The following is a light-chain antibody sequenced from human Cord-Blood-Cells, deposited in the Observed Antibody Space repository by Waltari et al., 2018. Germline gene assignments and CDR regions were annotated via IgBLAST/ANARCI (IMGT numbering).Light chain of an antibody. J-gene: IGLJ3*02. CDR1: NIGSKN. V-gene: IGLV3-9*01. Sequence: SYELTQPLSVSVALGQTARITCGGNNIGSKNVHWYQQKPGQATVLVIYRDSNRPSGIPERFSGSNSGNTATLTISRAQAGDEADYYCQVWDSSTADWVFGGGTKLTVL. CDR3: QVWDSSTADWV. CDR2: RDS.